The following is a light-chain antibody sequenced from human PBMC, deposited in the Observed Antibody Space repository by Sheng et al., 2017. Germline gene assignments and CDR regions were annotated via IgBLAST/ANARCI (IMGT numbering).Light chain of an antibody. CDR3: QQYNKSST. CDR2: KAS. V-gene: IGKV1-5*03. J-gene: IGKJ1*01. Sequence: DIQMTQSPSTLSASVGDRVTITCRASQTISSWLAWYQQKPGKAPKLLIYKASNLESGVPSRFSGSGFGTEFTLTISSLQPDDFATYYCQQYNKSSTFGQGTKVEIK. CDR1: QTISSW.